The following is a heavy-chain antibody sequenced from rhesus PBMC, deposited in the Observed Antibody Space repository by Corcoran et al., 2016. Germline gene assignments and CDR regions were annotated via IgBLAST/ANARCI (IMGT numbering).Heavy chain of an antibody. CDR3: ARSSGWSQSWDY. Sequence: QVQLQESGPGLVKPSETLSLTCAVSGGSFSSYWWSWIRQPPGKGLEWIGEINGNSGSTHYNPPLNSRVTMSKDASKNQFSLKLSSVTAADTAVYYCARSSGWSQSWDYWGQGVLVTVSS. J-gene: IGHJ4*01. CDR2: INGNSGST. V-gene: IGHV4-80*01. CDR1: GGSFSSYW. D-gene: IGHD6S26*01.